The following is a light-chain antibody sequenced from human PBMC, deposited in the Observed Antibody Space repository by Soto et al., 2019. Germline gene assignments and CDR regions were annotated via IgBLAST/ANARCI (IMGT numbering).Light chain of an antibody. Sequence: QSALTQPASVSGSPGQSITISCTGTSSDVGGYNYVSWYQQHPGKAPKLMIYDVSNRPSGVSNRFSGSKSGNTASLTISGLQAEDEADYYCGSYTSSSTLYVFGTGIKVTVL. CDR3: GSYTSSSTLYV. V-gene: IGLV2-14*01. J-gene: IGLJ1*01. CDR2: DVS. CDR1: SSDVGGYNY.